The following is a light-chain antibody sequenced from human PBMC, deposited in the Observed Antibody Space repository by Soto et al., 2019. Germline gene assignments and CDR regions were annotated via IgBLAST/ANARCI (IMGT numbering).Light chain of an antibody. CDR2: QDN. CDR3: QAWDIRV. J-gene: IGLJ3*02. V-gene: IGLV3-1*01. Sequence: SYELTQPPSMSVSPGQTATITCSGADLGSKFACWYQQKPGQSPILVIYQDNNRPSGIPERFSGSNSGNAATLTISGTQPMDEADYYCQAWDIRVFGGGTKLTVL. CDR1: DLGSKF.